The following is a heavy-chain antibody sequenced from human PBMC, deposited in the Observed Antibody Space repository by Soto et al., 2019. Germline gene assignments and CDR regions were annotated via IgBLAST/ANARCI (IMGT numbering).Heavy chain of an antibody. D-gene: IGHD3-22*01. J-gene: IGHJ4*02. CDR3: AKGRTYYYDSSGYRRFEY. CDR2: ISGSGGST. CDR1: GFTFSSYA. V-gene: IGHV3-23*01. Sequence: GGSLRLSCAASGFTFSSYAMSWVRQAPGKGLEWVSAISGSGGSTYYADSVKGRFTISRDNSKNTLYLQMSSLRAEDTAVYYCAKGRTYYYDSSGYRRFEYWGQGTLVTVSS.